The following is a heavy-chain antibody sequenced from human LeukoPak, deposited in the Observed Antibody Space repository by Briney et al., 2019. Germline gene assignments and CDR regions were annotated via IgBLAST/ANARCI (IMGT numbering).Heavy chain of an antibody. V-gene: IGHV3-30*18. Sequence: GGSLRLSCAASRFTFSSYWMHWIRQAPGKGLVWVALISFDGNNQYYADSVKGRFTISRDSSKKTVSLQMNSLRAEDTAVYYCAKQLVGIAFDYWGQGTLVTVSS. CDR3: AKQLVGIAFDY. D-gene: IGHD1-26*01. CDR1: RFTFSSYW. CDR2: ISFDGNNQ. J-gene: IGHJ4*02.